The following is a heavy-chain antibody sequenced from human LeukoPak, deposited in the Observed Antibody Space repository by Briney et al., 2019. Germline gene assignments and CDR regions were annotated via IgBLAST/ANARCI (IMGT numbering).Heavy chain of an antibody. D-gene: IGHD6-19*01. CDR2: IWYDGSNI. CDR3: AKDDLGASGWFL. V-gene: IGHV3-33*03. CDR1: GISFSSHG. Sequence: GTSLRLSCVVSGISFSSHGMHWVRQAPGKGLEWVAVIWYDGSNIWYADSVKGRFTISRDNSKNTLYLQVNSLRAEDTAIYYCAKDDLGASGWFLWGQGTLVTVSS. J-gene: IGHJ4*02.